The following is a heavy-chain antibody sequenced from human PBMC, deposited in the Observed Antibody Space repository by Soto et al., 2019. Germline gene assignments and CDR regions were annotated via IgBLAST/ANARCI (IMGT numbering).Heavy chain of an antibody. CDR1: GGSISSGGYS. CDR2: IYHSGST. V-gene: IGHV4-30-2*01. D-gene: IGHD5-12*01. CDR3: ARDYRYSGYDFAFDI. J-gene: IGHJ3*02. Sequence: QLQLQESGSGLVKPSQTLSLTCAVSGGSISSGGYSWSWIRKPPGKGLGWIGYIYHSGSTYYNPSLKSRVTISVDRSKNQFSLKLSSVTAADTAVYYCARDYRYSGYDFAFDIWGQGTMVTVSS.